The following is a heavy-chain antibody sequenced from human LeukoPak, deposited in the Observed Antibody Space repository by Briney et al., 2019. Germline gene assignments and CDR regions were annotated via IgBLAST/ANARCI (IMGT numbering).Heavy chain of an antibody. Sequence: PGGSLRLSCAASGFTFSSYAMSWVRQAPGKGLEWVSAISGSGGSTYYADSMKGRFTISRDNAKNSLYLQMNSLRAEDTAVYYCARVLEATTFDPWGQGTLVTVSS. CDR3: ARVLEATTFDP. CDR1: GFTFSSYA. D-gene: IGHD1-26*01. CDR2: ISGSGGST. J-gene: IGHJ5*02. V-gene: IGHV3-23*01.